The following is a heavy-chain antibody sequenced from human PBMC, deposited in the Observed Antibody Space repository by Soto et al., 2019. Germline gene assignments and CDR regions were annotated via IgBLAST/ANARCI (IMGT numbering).Heavy chain of an antibody. J-gene: IGHJ4*02. CDR1: GGSFSGYY. CDR2: INHSGST. V-gene: IGHV4-34*01. D-gene: IGHD4-17*01. Sequence: PSETLSLTCAVYGGSFSGYYWSWIRQPPGKGLEWIGEINHSGSTNYNPSLKSRVTISVDTSKNQFSLKLSSVTAADTAVYYCARENYGGNSGGLDYWGQGTLVT. CDR3: ARENYGGNSGGLDY.